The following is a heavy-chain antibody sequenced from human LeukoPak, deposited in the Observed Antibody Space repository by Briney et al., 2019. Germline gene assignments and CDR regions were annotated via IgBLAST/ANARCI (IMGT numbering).Heavy chain of an antibody. J-gene: IGHJ4*02. CDR1: GGSFNGYY. CDR2: INHSGST. V-gene: IGHV4-34*01. CDR3: ARGTLNYSGYDYMDFDY. D-gene: IGHD5-12*01. Sequence: SETLSLTCAVYGGSFNGYYWSWIRQPPGKGLEWIGEINHSGSTNYSPSLKSRVTMSLDTSKNQLSLKLSSVTAADTAVYYCARGTLNYSGYDYMDFDYWGQGTLVTVSS.